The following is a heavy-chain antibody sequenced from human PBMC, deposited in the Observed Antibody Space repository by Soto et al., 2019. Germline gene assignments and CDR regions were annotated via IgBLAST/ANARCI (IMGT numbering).Heavy chain of an antibody. CDR3: AADQTPYYDFWSGPGAFDI. Sequence: SVKVSCKASGFAFTSSAMQWVRQARGQRLEWIGWIVVGSGNTNCAQKFQERVTITRDMSTSTAYMELSSLRSEDTAVYYCAADQTPYYDFWSGPGAFDIWGQGTMVTVSS. V-gene: IGHV1-58*02. CDR1: GFAFTSSA. J-gene: IGHJ3*02. D-gene: IGHD3-3*01. CDR2: IVVGSGNT.